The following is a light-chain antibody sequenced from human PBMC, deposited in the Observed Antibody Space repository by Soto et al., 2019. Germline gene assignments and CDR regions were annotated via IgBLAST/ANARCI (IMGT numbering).Light chain of an antibody. CDR2: DVS. Sequence: QSALTQPASVSGSPGQSITISCTGTSSDVGGYNYVSWYQQHPGKAPKLMIYDVSNRPSGVSNRFSGSKSGNTSSLTISGLQAEHDADYYSSSYTSSTTYVCGPGTKLTVL. CDR3: SSYTSSTTYV. CDR1: SSDVGGYNY. V-gene: IGLV2-14*01. J-gene: IGLJ1*01.